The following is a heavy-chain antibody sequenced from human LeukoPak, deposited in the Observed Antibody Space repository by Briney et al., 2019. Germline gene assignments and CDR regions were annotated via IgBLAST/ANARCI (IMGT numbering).Heavy chain of an antibody. CDR2: IIPVFGTA. CDR3: AGGGNFDF. V-gene: IGHV1-69*01. J-gene: IGHJ4*02. Sequence: SVKVSCKASGGTFSSYAISWVRQAPGQGLEWMGGIIPVFGTANYAQNFQGRVTITADESTSTVYMELTSLKSEDTAMYYCAGGGNFDFWGQGTLVTVSS. CDR1: GGTFSSYA. D-gene: IGHD3-16*01.